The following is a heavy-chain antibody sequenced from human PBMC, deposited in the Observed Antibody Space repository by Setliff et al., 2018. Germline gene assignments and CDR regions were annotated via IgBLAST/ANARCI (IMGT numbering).Heavy chain of an antibody. J-gene: IGHJ5*02. Sequence: PSETLSLTCTVSGDSLSGDNYFWSWIRHLPGKGLQWLGHIYYTRKTYYNPSLKSRLEMSVDTSKREFALRLSSVTAADTAVYYCARTSTYVLGSGSYWDRWFDPWSQGTLVTVSS. D-gene: IGHD3-10*01. CDR1: GDSLSGDNYF. CDR2: IYYTRKT. V-gene: IGHV4-30-4*02. CDR3: ARTSTYVLGSGSYWDRWFDP.